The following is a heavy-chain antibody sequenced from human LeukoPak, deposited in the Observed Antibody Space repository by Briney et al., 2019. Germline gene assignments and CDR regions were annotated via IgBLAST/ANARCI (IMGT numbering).Heavy chain of an antibody. Sequence: PSETLSLTCAVSGGSISSGSYSWSWIRQPPGKGLEWIGYIYPRGSTYYNPSLKSRVILSLDKSANQFSLNLSSVTAADTAVYYCAREGPAASTFFYYFMDVWGKGTTVIVSS. V-gene: IGHV4-30-2*01. CDR1: GGSISSGSYS. J-gene: IGHJ6*03. CDR2: IYPRGST. CDR3: AREGPAASTFFYYFMDV. D-gene: IGHD2-2*01.